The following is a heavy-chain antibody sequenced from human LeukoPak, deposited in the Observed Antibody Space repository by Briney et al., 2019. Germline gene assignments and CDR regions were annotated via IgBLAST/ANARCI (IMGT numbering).Heavy chain of an antibody. D-gene: IGHD3-16*02. CDR3: ARDGYYDYVWGSYRYPTSLDY. J-gene: IGHJ4*02. CDR1: GFTFINYP. Sequence: GGALILSCAASGFTFINYPRHWGRQAPGKGVGWVEVISWDGSNKDYANSVKGRFTIARDNSKNTLYLKMNSLRAEDTAVYYCARDGYYDYVWGSYRYPTSLDYWGQGTLVTVFS. V-gene: IGHV3-30*04. CDR2: ISWDGSNK.